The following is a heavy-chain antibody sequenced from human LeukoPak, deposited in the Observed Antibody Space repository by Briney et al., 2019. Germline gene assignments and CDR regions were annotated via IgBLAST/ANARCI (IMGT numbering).Heavy chain of an antibody. CDR1: GGTFSSYA. J-gene: IGHJ4*02. V-gene: IGHV1-69*13. D-gene: IGHD3-3*01. Sequence: ASVKVSCKASGGTFSSYAISWVRQAPGQGLEWMGGIIPIFGTANYAQKFPGRVTITADESTSTAYMELSSLRSEDTAVYYCATEGILGFDYWGQGTLVTVSS. CDR3: ATEGILGFDY. CDR2: IIPIFGTA.